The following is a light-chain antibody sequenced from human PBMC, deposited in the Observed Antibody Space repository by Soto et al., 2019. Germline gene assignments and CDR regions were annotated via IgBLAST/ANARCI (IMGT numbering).Light chain of an antibody. CDR2: DAS. V-gene: IGKV1-5*01. J-gene: IGKJ1*01. CDR3: QQYNTYSWT. Sequence: DIQMTQSPSTLSASVGDRVTITCRASQSISSWLAWYQQKPGKAPKLLIYDASSFESGVPSRFSGSRSGTEFTLIISSLQPDDFATDYCQQYNTYSWTFGQGAKVEIK. CDR1: QSISSW.